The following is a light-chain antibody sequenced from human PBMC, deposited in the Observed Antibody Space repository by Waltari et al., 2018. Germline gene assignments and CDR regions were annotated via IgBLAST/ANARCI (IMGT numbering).Light chain of an antibody. J-gene: IGKJ1*01. CDR1: QNIGTF. CDR3: QNHERLPAT. V-gene: IGKV3-20*01. CDR2: AAS. Sequence: LTQPPGTPSFVPGESTTLSCRASQNIGTFLVWYQQKPGQPPRLLMYAASSRATGVPDRFSGSGSGTDFSLTISSLEPEDFAVYYCQNHERLPATFGQGTRVEIK.